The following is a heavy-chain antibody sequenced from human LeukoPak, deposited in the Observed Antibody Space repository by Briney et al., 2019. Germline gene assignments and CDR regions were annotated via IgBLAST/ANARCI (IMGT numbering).Heavy chain of an antibody. CDR3: ARAYIDYGAYYYYYGMDV. CDR1: GYTFTGYY. Sequence: ASVKVSCKASGYTFTGYYMHWVRQAPGQGLEWMGWINPNSGGTNYAQKFQGRVTMTRDTSISTAYMELRRLRSDDTAVYYCARAYIDYGAYYYYYGMDVWGQGTTATVSS. CDR2: INPNSGGT. D-gene: IGHD4-17*01. V-gene: IGHV1-2*02. J-gene: IGHJ6*02.